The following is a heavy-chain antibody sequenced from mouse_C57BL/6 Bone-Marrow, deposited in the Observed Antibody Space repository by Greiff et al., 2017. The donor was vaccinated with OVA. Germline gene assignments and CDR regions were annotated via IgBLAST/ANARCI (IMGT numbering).Heavy chain of an antibody. D-gene: IGHD2-1*01. CDR3: AREGNGNCVPFDY. CDR1: GYTFTSYW. V-gene: IGHV1-69*01. J-gene: IGHJ2*01. Sequence: VKLQQPGAELVMPGASVKLSCKASGYTFTSYWMHWVKQRPGQGLEWIGEIDPSDSYTNYNQKFKGKSTLTVDKSSSTAYMQLSSLTSEDSAVYYCAREGNGNCVPFDYWGQGTTLTVSS. CDR2: IDPSDSYT.